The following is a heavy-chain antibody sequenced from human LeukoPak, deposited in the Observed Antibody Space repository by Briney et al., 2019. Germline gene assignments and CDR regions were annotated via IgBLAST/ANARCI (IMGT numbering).Heavy chain of an antibody. V-gene: IGHV3-30*02. D-gene: IGHD6-19*01. CDR1: GFTFSTYS. Sequence: HAGGSLRLSCAASGFTFSTYSMNWIRQAPGKGLEWVAVIWYDGSNKYYADSVKGRFTISRDNSKNTLYLQMNSLRAEDTAVYYCAKSQIGAGTGFDYWGQGTLVTVSS. CDR2: IWYDGSNK. CDR3: AKSQIGAGTGFDY. J-gene: IGHJ4*02.